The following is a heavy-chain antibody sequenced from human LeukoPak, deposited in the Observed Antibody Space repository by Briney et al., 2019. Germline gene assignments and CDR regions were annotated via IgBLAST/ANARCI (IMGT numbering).Heavy chain of an antibody. CDR3: ARLSASSYRKYYFDY. Sequence: RGSLRLSCAASGFTFSTYAMGWVRQAPGKGLEWVSSISGDNTYIYYADSVKGRFTISRDNAKNSLFLHMSSLRAGDTAVYYCARLSASSYRKYYFDYWGQGALVTVSS. CDR2: ISGDNTYI. V-gene: IGHV3-21*06. J-gene: IGHJ4*02. CDR1: GFTFSTYA. D-gene: IGHD1-26*01.